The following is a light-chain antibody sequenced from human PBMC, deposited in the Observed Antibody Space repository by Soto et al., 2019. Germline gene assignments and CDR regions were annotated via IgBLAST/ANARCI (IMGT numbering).Light chain of an antibody. CDR1: QSISSY. CDR3: QQYDSFSST. CDR2: KAS. Sequence: DIQMTQSPSSLSASVGDRVTITCRASQSISSYLNWYQQKPGKAPKLLIYKASSLESGVPSRFSGSGSGTEFSLTISSLQPDDFATYYCQQYDSFSSTFGQGTRLEIK. J-gene: IGKJ5*01. V-gene: IGKV1-5*03.